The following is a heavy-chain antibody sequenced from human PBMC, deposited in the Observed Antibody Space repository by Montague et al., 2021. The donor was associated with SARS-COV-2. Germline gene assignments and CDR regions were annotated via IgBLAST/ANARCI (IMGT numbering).Heavy chain of an antibody. J-gene: IGHJ6*02. CDR3: AKGGTSYFYGMDV. CDR1: GFTVSRNY. Sequence: SLRLSCAASGFTVSRNYMGWVRQAPGKGLEWVSVIFGGGSTNYADSEKGRFTISRDISQNALYLQMNSLRAEDMAVYYCAKGGTSYFYGMDVWGQGTTVAVSS. CDR2: IFGGGST. D-gene: IGHD1-26*01. V-gene: IGHV3-66*01.